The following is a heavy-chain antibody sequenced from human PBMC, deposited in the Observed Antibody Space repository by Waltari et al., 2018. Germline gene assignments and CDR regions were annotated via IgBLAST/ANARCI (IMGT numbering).Heavy chain of an antibody. V-gene: IGHV1-69*13. D-gene: IGHD3-16*01. Sequence: QVQLVQSGAEVKKPGSSVKVSCKASGGTFSSYAISWVRQAPGQGLEWMGRVIPIFGTANYAQKFQGRVTITADKSTSTAYMELSSLRSEDTAVYYCARAGGRDGYNRALGAFDIWGQGTMVTVSS. CDR1: GGTFSSYA. CDR2: VIPIFGTA. CDR3: ARAGGRDGYNRALGAFDI. J-gene: IGHJ3*02.